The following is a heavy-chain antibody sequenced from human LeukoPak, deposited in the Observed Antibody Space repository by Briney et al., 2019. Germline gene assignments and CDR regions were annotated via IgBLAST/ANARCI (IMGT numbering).Heavy chain of an antibody. CDR1: GFTFSSYS. Sequence: GGSLRLSCAASGFTFSSYSMNWVRQAPGKGLEWVSYISSSSSNIYYADSMKGRFTISRDNAKNSLYLQMNSLRDEDTAVYYCARDRLVRGVKGPFDPWGQGTLVTVSS. D-gene: IGHD3-10*01. CDR2: ISSSSSNI. J-gene: IGHJ5*02. V-gene: IGHV3-48*02. CDR3: ARDRLVRGVKGPFDP.